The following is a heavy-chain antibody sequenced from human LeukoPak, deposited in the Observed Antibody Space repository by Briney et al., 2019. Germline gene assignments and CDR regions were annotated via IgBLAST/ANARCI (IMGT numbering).Heavy chain of an antibody. CDR3: ARARGNMVRGNWFDP. CDR2: IYHSGYT. Sequence: SETLSLTCSVSGGSISSYYWNWIRQPPGKGLEWIGYIYHSGYTNYNPSLKSRVAISVDTSKNQFSLKLTSVTAADTAVYYCARARGNMVRGNWFDPWGQGTLVTVSS. CDR1: GGSISSYY. V-gene: IGHV4-59*01. D-gene: IGHD3-10*01. J-gene: IGHJ5*02.